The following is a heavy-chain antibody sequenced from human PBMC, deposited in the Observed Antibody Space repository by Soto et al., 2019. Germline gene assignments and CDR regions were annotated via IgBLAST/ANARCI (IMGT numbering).Heavy chain of an antibody. Sequence: SETLSLTCTVSGGSISSYYWSWIRQPPGKGLEWIGYIYYSGSTNYNPSLKSRVTISVDTSKNQFSLKLSSVTAADTAVYYCARGAAGYYYAMDVWGQGTTVTVSS. CDR2: IYYSGST. CDR1: GGSISSYY. CDR3: ARGAAGYYYAMDV. D-gene: IGHD6-25*01. V-gene: IGHV4-59*01. J-gene: IGHJ6*02.